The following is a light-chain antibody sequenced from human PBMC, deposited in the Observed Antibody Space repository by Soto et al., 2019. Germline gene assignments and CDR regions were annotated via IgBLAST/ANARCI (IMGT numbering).Light chain of an antibody. CDR3: QQYGSSPIT. CDR2: GAS. Sequence: EIVMTHSPATLSVSPVERSTLSCRASQSVSSNLAWYQQKPGQAPRLLIYGASTRATGIPDRFSGSGSGTDFTLTISRLEPEDFAVYYCQQYGSSPITFGQGTRLEIK. V-gene: IGKV3-20*01. J-gene: IGKJ5*01. CDR1: QSVSSN.